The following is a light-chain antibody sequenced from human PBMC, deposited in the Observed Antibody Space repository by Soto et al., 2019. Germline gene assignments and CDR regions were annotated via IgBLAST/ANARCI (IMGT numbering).Light chain of an antibody. J-gene: IGLJ2*01. CDR2: EGS. CDR3: CSYAGSSTVV. V-gene: IGLV2-23*01. CDR1: SRVVGSYNL. Sequence: QSALNQPASVFGSPGQSITISCNEKSRVVGSYNLVSWDQQHPGKAPKLMIYEGSKRRSGVSNRFSGSKSGNTASLTISVLQAEDEADYYCCSYAGSSTVVFGGGTKVTVL.